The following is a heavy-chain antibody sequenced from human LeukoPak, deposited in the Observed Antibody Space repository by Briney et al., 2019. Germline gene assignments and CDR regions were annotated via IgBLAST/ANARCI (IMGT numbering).Heavy chain of an antibody. CDR1: GFTFSSYA. CDR2: ISGSGGST. J-gene: IGHJ1*01. Sequence: GGSLRLSCAASGFTFSSYAMSWVRQAPGKRLEWVSAISGSGGSTYYADSVKGRFTISRDNSKNTLYLQMNSLRAEDTAVYYCAKTGSSRVEYLQHWGQGTLVTVSS. V-gene: IGHV3-23*01. CDR3: AKTGSSRVEYLQH. D-gene: IGHD2-15*01.